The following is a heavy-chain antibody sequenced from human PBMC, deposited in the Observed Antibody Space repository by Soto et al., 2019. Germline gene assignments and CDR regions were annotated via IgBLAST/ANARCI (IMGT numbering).Heavy chain of an antibody. CDR3: AKVARRDPYYYDSSGYYPGDFDY. CDR1: GFTFSSYA. D-gene: IGHD3-22*01. Sequence: PGGSLRLSCAASGFTFSSYAMSWVRQAPGKGLEWVSAISGSGGSTYYADSVKGRFTISRDNSKNTLYLQMNSLRAEDTAVYYCAKVARRDPYYYDSSGYYPGDFDYWGQRTLVTLSS. CDR2: ISGSGGST. J-gene: IGHJ4*02. V-gene: IGHV3-23*01.